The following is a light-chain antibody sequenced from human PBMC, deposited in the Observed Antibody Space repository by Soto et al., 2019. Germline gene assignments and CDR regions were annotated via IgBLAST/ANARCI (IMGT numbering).Light chain of an antibody. J-gene: IGKJ1*01. CDR3: QQKGTSLTGT. CDR2: GAS. V-gene: IGKV3-20*01. Sequence: DIVLTQSPGTLSLSPGEGATLSCRASQRVTSSSFAWYQQKPGQAPQLLIFGASGRATGIPDRFSGSGSGTDFTLAISRLEHEDCAVYHCQQKGTSLTGTFGQGTTVEIK. CDR1: QRVTSSS.